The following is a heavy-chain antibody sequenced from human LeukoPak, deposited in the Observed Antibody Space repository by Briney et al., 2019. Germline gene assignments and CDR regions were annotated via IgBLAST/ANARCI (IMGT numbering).Heavy chain of an antibody. CDR3: ASDPFTISAYDAFNI. CDR1: GFTFSTYW. CDR2: INQDGSDK. D-gene: IGHD3-3*02. V-gene: IGHV3-7*01. J-gene: IGHJ3*02. Sequence: GGSLRLSCVASGFTFSTYWMSWVRQAPGKGLEWAANINQDGSDKYYVDSVKGRLTISRDNAKNSLYLQMNSLRVEDTAVYYCASDPFTISAYDAFNIWGQETVVTVSS.